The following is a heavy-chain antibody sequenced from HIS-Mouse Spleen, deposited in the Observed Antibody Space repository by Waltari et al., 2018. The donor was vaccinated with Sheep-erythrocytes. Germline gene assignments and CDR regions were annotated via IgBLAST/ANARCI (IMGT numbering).Heavy chain of an antibody. V-gene: IGHV4-59*08. CDR1: GGSISSYY. CDR3: ARLELGQFDY. Sequence: QVQLQESGPGLVKPSETLSLTCTVSGGSISSYYWSWIRQPPGKGLEWIGYIYYSGSTNYNPSLKRRVTISVDTSKNQFSLKLSSVTAADTAVYYCARLELGQFDYWGQGTLVTVSS. J-gene: IGHJ4*02. CDR2: IYYSGST. D-gene: IGHD1-26*01.